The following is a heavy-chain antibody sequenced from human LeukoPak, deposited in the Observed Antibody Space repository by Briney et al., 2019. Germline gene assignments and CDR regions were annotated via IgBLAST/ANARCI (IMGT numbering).Heavy chain of an antibody. CDR3: ATKAGGDY. J-gene: IGHJ4*02. D-gene: IGHD6-13*01. CDR2: IKQDGSEK. V-gene: IGHV3-7*05. Sequence: GGSLRLSCAASGFTFSRYWMSWVRQAPGKGLECVANIKQDGSEKYYMDPVKGRFTIPRDDAKNSLYLQMNSLRVEDTAVYYCATKAGGDYWGQGTLVTVSS. CDR1: GFTFSRYW.